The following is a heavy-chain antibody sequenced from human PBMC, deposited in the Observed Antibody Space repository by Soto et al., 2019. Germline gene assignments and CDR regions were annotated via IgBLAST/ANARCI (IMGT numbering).Heavy chain of an antibody. J-gene: IGHJ4*02. Sequence: EVQLLESGGGLVQPGGPLGPSLQASGFTFSTMAMNWVRQAPGKGLEWVSTMTGSGGNTYYADSVKGRFTISRDNSKNTLHLQMDGLRVEDTAVYYCAKNAEATIRVGFDSWGQGTLVTVSS. CDR3: AKNAEATIRVGFDS. CDR2: MTGSGGNT. V-gene: IGHV3-23*01. CDR1: GFTFSTMA. D-gene: IGHD5-12*01.